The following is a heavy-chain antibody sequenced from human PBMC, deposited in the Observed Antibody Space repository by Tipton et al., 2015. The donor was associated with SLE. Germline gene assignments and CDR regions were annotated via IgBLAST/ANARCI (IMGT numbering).Heavy chain of an antibody. V-gene: IGHV4-39*07. Sequence: TLSLTCTVSGGSVSSGSYYWGWIRQPPGKGLEWIGSIYYSGSTYYNPSLKSRVTISVDTSKNQFSLKLSSVTAADTAVYYCASYIYYPKGYFDYWGQGTLVTVSS. CDR1: GGSVSSGSYY. J-gene: IGHJ4*02. D-gene: IGHD5-24*01. CDR2: IYYSGST. CDR3: ASYIYYPKGYFDY.